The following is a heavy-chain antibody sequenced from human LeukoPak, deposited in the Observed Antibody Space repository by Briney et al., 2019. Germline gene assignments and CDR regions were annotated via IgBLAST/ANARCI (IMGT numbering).Heavy chain of an antibody. CDR3: AREESVRGVSDY. Sequence: ASVKVSCKASGYTFTGYYMHWVRQAPGQGLEWMGRINPNSGGTNYAQKFQGRVTMTRDTSISTAYMELSRLRSDDTAVYYCAREESVRGVSDYWGQGTLVTVSS. V-gene: IGHV1-2*06. CDR1: GYTFTGYY. D-gene: IGHD3-10*01. J-gene: IGHJ4*02. CDR2: INPNSGGT.